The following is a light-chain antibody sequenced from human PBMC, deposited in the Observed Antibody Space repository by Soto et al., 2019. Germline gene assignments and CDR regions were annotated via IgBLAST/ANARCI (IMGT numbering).Light chain of an antibody. J-gene: IGKJ1*01. V-gene: IGKV1-5*01. CDR1: QSISSW. CDR2: DAS. CDR3: QQYNSYSGT. Sequence: DIQMTQSPSTLSASVGDRVTITCRASQSISSWLAWYQQKPGKAPKLLIYDASSLESGVPSRFSGSGSGTEFTLTISSLQPDDFGTYYCQQYNSYSGTFGQGTNVEI.